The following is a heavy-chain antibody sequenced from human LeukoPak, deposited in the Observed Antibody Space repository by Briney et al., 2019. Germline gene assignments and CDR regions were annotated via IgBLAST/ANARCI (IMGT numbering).Heavy chain of an antibody. V-gene: IGHV3-23*01. CDR1: GFTFSSSA. Sequence: GGSLRLSCTASGFTFSSSAMSWVRQAPGKGLEWVSSITGSGGSTYYADSVKGRFTISRDNSKNTLYLQMNSLRAEDTALYYCAKRDIGYYFDYWGQGTVVTVSS. CDR3: AKRDIGYYFDY. CDR2: ITGSGGST. J-gene: IGHJ4*02. D-gene: IGHD2-15*01.